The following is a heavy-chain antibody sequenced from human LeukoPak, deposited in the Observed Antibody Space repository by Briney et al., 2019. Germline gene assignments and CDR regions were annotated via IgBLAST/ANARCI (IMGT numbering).Heavy chain of an antibody. CDR2: INPNSGGT. D-gene: IGHD6-13*01. CDR1: GYTFTGYY. Sequence: ASVKVSCKASGYTFTGYYMHWVRQAPGQGLEWMGWINPNSGGTNYAQKFQGRVTMTRDTSISTAYMELSRLRSDDTAVYYCARVTTAAAGDAFDIWGQGTMVTVSS. CDR3: ARVTTAAAGDAFDI. V-gene: IGHV1-2*02. J-gene: IGHJ3*02.